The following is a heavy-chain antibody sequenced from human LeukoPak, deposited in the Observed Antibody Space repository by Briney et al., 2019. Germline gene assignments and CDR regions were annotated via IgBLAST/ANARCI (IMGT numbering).Heavy chain of an antibody. J-gene: IGHJ4*02. CDR2: ISGSGGGT. CDR3: ARDGSLDYYDSSGYFDY. D-gene: IGHD3-22*01. CDR1: GFTFSSYA. V-gene: IGHV3-23*01. Sequence: PGGSLRLSCAASGFTFSSYAMSWVRQAPEKGLEWVSTISGSGGGTYYADSVKGRFTISRDDSKNTLYLQMNSLRAEDTAVYYCARDGSLDYYDSSGYFDYWGQGTLVTVSS.